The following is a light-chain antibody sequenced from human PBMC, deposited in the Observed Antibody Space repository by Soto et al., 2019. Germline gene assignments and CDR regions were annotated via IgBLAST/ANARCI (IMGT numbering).Light chain of an antibody. CDR3: QQSYSTPRT. J-gene: IGKJ2*01. V-gene: IGKV1-39*01. CDR2: ATS. CDR1: QSISSW. Sequence: DIQRSQSHSTLSASVGDRVTITCRASQSISSWLAWYQQRPGKAPKLLIYATSSLQSGVPSRFSGSGSGTDFALTISSLQPEDFATYYCQQSYSTPRTFGQGTKVDI.